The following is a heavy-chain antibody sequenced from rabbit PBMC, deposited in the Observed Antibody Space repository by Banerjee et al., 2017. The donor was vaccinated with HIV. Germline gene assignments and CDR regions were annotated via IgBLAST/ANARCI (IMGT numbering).Heavy chain of an antibody. CDR1: GFDFSSYG. CDR3: VSDDYVGYFNL. Sequence: QEQLEESGGDLVKPGASLTLTCTASGFDFSSYGVSWVRQAPGKGLEWIGYIDPVFGSTYYASWVNGRFTISSHNAQNTLYLQLNSLTAADTATYFCVSDDYVGYFNLWGPGTLVTVS. V-gene: IGHV1S47*01. D-gene: IGHD2-1*01. CDR2: IDPVFGST. J-gene: IGHJ4*01.